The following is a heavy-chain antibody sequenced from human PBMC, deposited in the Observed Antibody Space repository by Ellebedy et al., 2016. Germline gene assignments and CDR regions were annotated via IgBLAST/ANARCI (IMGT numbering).Heavy chain of an antibody. CDR2: ISGSGGST. J-gene: IGHJ4*02. V-gene: IGHV3-23*01. CDR1: GFTFSSYA. D-gene: IGHD3-3*01. CDR3: ATSGYSVYFDY. Sequence: GGSLRLXXAASGFTFSSYAMSWVRQAPGKGLEWVSAISGSGGSTYYADSVKGRFTISRDNSKNTLYLQMNSLRAEDTAVYYCATSGYSVYFDYWGQGTLVTVSS.